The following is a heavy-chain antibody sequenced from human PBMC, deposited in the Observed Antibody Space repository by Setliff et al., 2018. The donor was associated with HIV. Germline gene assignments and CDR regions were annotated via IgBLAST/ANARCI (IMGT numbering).Heavy chain of an antibody. CDR2: IYYSGST. D-gene: IGHD3-3*01. J-gene: IGHJ4*02. CDR1: GGSISSGVSY. Sequence: SETLSLTCTVSGGSISSGVSYWSWIRQLPGKGLEWIGYIYYSGSTYYNPSLKSRLTISVDMSNNQFSLKVTSVTAADTAVYYCMRGRSITIFGVAYFDFWGQGTQVTVSS. V-gene: IGHV4-30-4*08. CDR3: MRGRSITIFGVAYFDF.